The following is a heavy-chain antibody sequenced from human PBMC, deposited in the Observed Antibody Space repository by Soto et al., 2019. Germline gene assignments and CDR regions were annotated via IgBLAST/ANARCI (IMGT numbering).Heavy chain of an antibody. Sequence: VQLVQSGAEGKKPGASVKVSAKASGYTFTSYGFSWVRQAPGQGLEWVGWISAYNGNTKYEQKPQARVTMTTDTSTSTAYMELRRLISDDTAVYYCARDLAAGNCDYCGQGTLVTVSS. J-gene: IGHJ4*02. D-gene: IGHD6-13*01. CDR3: ARDLAAGNCDY. V-gene: IGHV1-18*01. CDR1: GYTFTSYG. CDR2: ISAYNGNT.